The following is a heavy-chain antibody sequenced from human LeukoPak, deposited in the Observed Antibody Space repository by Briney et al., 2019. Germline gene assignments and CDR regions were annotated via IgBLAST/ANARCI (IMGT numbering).Heavy chain of an antibody. Sequence: PSETLSLTCAVYGGSFSGYYWTWIRQTPEKGLEWIGEMNPSGSTNYNPSLKSRVTIPVDTSKNQFSLELSSVTAADTAVYYCARGRQDVTMIVVVMTAVSYYLDVWGKGTTVTVS. V-gene: IGHV4-34*01. CDR3: ARGRQDVTMIVVVMTAVSYYLDV. D-gene: IGHD3-22*01. CDR2: MNPSGST. J-gene: IGHJ6*03. CDR1: GGSFSGYY.